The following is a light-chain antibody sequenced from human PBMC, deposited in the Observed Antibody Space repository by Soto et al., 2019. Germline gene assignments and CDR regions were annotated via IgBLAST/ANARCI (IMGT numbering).Light chain of an antibody. CDR3: QQYYNLPPT. CDR2: YAS. CDR1: QDISNF. Sequence: DIKMTQSPSSLSASVGDRVTITCQASQDISNFVSWYQQKPGKAPKLLIYYASDLETGVPSRFGGSGSGTDFTFTISSLQPEDIATYSCQQYYNLPPTFGQGTRLDIK. J-gene: IGKJ2*01. V-gene: IGKV1-33*01.